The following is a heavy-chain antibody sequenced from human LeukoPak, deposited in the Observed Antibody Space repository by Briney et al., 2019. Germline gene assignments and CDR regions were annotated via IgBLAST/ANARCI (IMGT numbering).Heavy chain of an antibody. D-gene: IGHD3-22*01. V-gene: IGHV1-69*05. CDR2: IIPIFGTA. CDR1: GDTFSSYA. Sequence: SVKVSCKASGDTFSSYAISWVRQAPGQGLEWMGGIIPIFGTANYAQKFQGRVTITTDESTSTAYMELSSLRSEDTAVYYCARVGDYYDSSGYYDYCGQGTLVTVSS. J-gene: IGHJ4*02. CDR3: ARVGDYYDSSGYYDY.